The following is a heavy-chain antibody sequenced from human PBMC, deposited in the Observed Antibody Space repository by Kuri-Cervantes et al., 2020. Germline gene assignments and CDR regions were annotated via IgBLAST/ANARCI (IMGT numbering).Heavy chain of an antibody. CDR2: FYTSGGT. CDR1: GGSISSYY. J-gene: IGHJ6*02. Sequence: SDTLSLTCTVSGGSISSYYWSWIRQPAGKRLEWIRCFYTSGGTNHNPSLKRRDTMSEDTSKNQLSRKLNSVTAADTAVYYCARGCGGDCYSYYGMDVWGQGTTVTVSS. CDR3: ARGCGGDCYSYYGMDV. V-gene: IGHV4-4*07. D-gene: IGHD2-21*02.